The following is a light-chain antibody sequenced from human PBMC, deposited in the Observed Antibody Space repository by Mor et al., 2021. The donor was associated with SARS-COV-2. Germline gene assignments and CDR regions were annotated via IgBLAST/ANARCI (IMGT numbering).Light chain of an antibody. Sequence: GVPDRFSGSRSGTDFTLKINRVEAEDVAIYYCMQGTYGPYTFGQGTKLEIK. V-gene: IGKV2-30*01. CDR3: MQGTYGPYT. J-gene: IGKJ2*01.